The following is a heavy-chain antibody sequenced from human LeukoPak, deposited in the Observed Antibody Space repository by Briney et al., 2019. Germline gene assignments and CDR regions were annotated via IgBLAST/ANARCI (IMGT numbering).Heavy chain of an antibody. V-gene: IGHV3-66*01. Sequence: GGSLRLSCAASGFTVSSNYMSWVRQAPGKGLEWVSVIYSGGSTYYADSVKGRFTISRDNSKNTLYLQMNSLRAEDTAVYYCASYSSGWYPGDWGQGTLVTVSS. CDR3: ASYSSGWYPGD. D-gene: IGHD6-19*01. CDR1: GFTVSSNY. J-gene: IGHJ4*02. CDR2: IYSGGST.